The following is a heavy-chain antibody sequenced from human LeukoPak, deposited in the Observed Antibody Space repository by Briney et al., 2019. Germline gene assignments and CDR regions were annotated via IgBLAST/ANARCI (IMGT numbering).Heavy chain of an antibody. CDR1: GGSISSGGYY. CDR3: ARYPLEYDSSGYYSGDAFDI. D-gene: IGHD3-22*01. Sequence: PSETLSLTCAVSGGSISSGGYYWSWIRQPPGKGLEWIGYIYYSGSTNYNPSLKSRVTISVDTSKNQFSLKLSSVTAADTAVYYCARYPLEYDSSGYYSGDAFDIRGQGTMVTVSS. V-gene: IGHV4-61*08. J-gene: IGHJ3*02. CDR2: IYYSGST.